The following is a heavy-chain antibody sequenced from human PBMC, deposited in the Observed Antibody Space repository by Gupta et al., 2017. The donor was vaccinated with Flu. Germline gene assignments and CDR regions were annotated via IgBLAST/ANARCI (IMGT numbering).Heavy chain of an antibody. J-gene: IGHJ6*02. CDR3: ARGLLSYKLVPQLGYYGMDV. V-gene: IGHV4-59*01. Sequence: QVQLQESGPGLVKPSETLSLTCTVSGGSISSYYWSWIRQPPGKGLEWIGYIYYSGSTNYNPSLKSRVTISVDTSKNQFSLKLSSVTAADTAVYYCARGLLSYKLVPQLGYYGMDVWGQGTTVTVS. D-gene: IGHD6-13*01. CDR2: IYYSGST. CDR1: GGSISSYY.